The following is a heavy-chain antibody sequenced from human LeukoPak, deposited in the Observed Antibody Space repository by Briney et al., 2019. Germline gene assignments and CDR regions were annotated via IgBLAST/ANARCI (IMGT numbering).Heavy chain of an antibody. V-gene: IGHV4-59*01. CDR3: ARSSEGRYYYDSSGFSYYYYMDV. CDR2: IYYSGST. J-gene: IGHJ6*03. D-gene: IGHD3-22*01. CDR1: GGSISSYY. Sequence: PSETLSLTCTVSGGSISSYYWSWIRQSPGRGLEWIGYIYYSGSTNYNPSLKSRVTISVDTSKNQFSLRLSSVTAADTAVYYCARSSEGRYYYDSSGFSYYYYMDVWGKGTTVTISS.